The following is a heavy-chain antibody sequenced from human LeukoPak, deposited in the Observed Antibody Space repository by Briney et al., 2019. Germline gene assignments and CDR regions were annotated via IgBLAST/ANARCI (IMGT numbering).Heavy chain of an antibody. CDR2: VYYSGNT. Sequence: PSETLSLTCTVSGGSISSSNYYWGWIRQPPGKGLECIGSVYYSGNTYYNPSLKSRVTISVDTSKNQFSLKLSSVTAADTAVYYCARGVARSSKFHFSYYFDYWGQGTLVTVSS. CDR1: GGSISSSNYY. V-gene: IGHV4-39*07. D-gene: IGHD6-6*01. J-gene: IGHJ4*02. CDR3: ARGVARSSKFHFSYYFDY.